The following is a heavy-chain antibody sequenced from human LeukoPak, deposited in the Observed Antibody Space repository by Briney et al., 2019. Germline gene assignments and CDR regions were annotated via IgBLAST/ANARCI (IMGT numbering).Heavy chain of an antibody. CDR3: AKAPVTTCRGAYCYPFDY. CDR1: GFTFSSYG. Sequence: GGSLRLSCAASGFTFSSYGMTWVRQAPGKGLEWVSAISDSGNTYHADSVKGRFTISRDSSKNTLFLQMNRLRPEDAAVYYCAKAPVTTCRGAYCYPFDYWGQGTLVTVSS. D-gene: IGHD2-21*01. J-gene: IGHJ4*02. V-gene: IGHV3-23*01. CDR2: ISDSGNT.